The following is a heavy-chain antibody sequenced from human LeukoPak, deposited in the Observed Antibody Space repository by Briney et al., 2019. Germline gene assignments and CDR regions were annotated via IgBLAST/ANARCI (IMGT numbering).Heavy chain of an antibody. V-gene: IGHV3-23*01. D-gene: IGHD3-10*01. CDR1: GFTFSSYA. Sequence: GGSLRLSCAASGFTFSSYAMSWVRQAPGKGLEWVSAISGSGGSTYYADSVKGRFTISRDNSKNTLYLQMNSLRAEDTAVYYCASQWFGELLDSYFDYWGQGTLVTVSS. CDR2: ISGSGGST. CDR3: ASQWFGELLDSYFDY. J-gene: IGHJ4*02.